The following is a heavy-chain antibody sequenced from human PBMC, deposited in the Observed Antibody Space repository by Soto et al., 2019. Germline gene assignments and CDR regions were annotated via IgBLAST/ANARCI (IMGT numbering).Heavy chain of an antibody. CDR3: ARVPDCSGGSCHSPSQNWFDP. D-gene: IGHD2-15*01. CDR2: ISAYNGNT. V-gene: IGHV1-18*01. J-gene: IGHJ5*02. CDR1: GYTFTSYG. Sequence: GASVKVSCKASGYTFTSYGFSWVRQAPGQGLEWMGWISAYNGNTNYAQKLQGRVTMTTDTSTSTAYMELRSLRSDDTAVYYCARVPDCSGGSCHSPSQNWFDPWGQGTLVTVSS.